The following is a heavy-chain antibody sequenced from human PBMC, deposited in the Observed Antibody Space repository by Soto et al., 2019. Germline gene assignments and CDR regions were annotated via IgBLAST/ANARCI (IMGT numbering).Heavy chain of an antibody. D-gene: IGHD3-3*01. J-gene: IGHJ4*02. CDR1: GGSISSYY. Sequence: QVQLQESGPGLVKPSETLSLTCTVSGGSISSYYWSWIRQPPGKGLEWIGYIYYSGSTNYNPSLKSRVTISVDTSKNQFSLKLSSVTAADTAVYYCARPPLLEWFLFDYWGQGTLVTVSS. CDR2: IYYSGST. V-gene: IGHV4-59*01. CDR3: ARPPLLEWFLFDY.